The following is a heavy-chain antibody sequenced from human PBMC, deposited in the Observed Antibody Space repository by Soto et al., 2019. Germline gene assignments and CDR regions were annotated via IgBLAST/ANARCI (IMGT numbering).Heavy chain of an antibody. J-gene: IGHJ6*03. D-gene: IGHD6-13*01. V-gene: IGHV3-21*01. CDR2: ISSSSSYI. CDR3: ARDRVSQEYSSSPPPLYYMDV. Sequence: GGSLRLSCAASGFTFSSYSMNWVRQAPGKGLEWVSSISSSSSYIYYADSVKGRFTISRDNAKNSLYLQMNSLRAEDTAVYYCARDRVSQEYSSSPPPLYYMDVWGKGTTVTVSS. CDR1: GFTFSSYS.